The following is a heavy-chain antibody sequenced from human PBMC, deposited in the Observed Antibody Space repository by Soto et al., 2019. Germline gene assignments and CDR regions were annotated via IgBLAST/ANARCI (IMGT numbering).Heavy chain of an antibody. CDR2: IKFDGSVK. Sequence: GGSLRLSCVASGFSFSDYWMSWVRQAPWEGPEWVANIKFDGSVKQYVDSVRGRFSISRDNFRNSLFLQMNSLRAGDTAIYYCVKDGGYCSSATCYSPRNHYFDSWGQGTLVTVSS. CDR3: VKDGGYCSSATCYSPRNHYFDS. J-gene: IGHJ4*02. V-gene: IGHV3-7*03. D-gene: IGHD2-2*01. CDR1: GFSFSDYW.